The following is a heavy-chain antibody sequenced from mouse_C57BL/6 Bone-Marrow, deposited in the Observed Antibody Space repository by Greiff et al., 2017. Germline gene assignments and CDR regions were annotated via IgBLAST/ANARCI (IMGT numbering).Heavy chain of an antibody. J-gene: IGHJ1*03. CDR3: LRGDFDV. Sequence: QVQLQQSGAELARPGASVKMSCKASGYTFTSYTMHWVKQRPGQGLEWIGYINPSSGYTKYNQKFKDKATLTADKSSSTAYMQLSSLTSEDSAVYYSLRGDFDVWGTGTAVNDSS. CDR1: GYTFTSYT. CDR2: INPSSGYT. D-gene: IGHD1-1*01. V-gene: IGHV1-4*01.